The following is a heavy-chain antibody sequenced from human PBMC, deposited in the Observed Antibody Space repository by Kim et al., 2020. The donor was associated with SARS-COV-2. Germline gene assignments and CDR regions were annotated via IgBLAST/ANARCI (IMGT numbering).Heavy chain of an antibody. V-gene: IGHV4-4*07. J-gene: IGHJ4*02. Sequence: NYNPSLKSRVTMSVDTSKNQFSLKLSSVTAADTAVYYCARDQGGWYALDYWGQGTLVTVSS. CDR3: ARDQGGWYALDY. D-gene: IGHD6-19*01.